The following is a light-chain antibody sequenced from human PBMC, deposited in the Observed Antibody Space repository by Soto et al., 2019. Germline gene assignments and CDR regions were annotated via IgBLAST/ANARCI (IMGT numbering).Light chain of an antibody. CDR3: ASWDDSLNAVV. J-gene: IGLJ2*01. CDR2: STN. Sequence: QSVLTQPPSASGTPGQRVTISCSGSSSNIGSNPVNWYQQLPGTAPKLLIYSTNQRPSGVPDRFSGSKPGTSASLAISGLQSEDQADYYCASWDDSLNAVVFGGGTKLTVL. V-gene: IGLV1-44*01. CDR1: SSNIGSNP.